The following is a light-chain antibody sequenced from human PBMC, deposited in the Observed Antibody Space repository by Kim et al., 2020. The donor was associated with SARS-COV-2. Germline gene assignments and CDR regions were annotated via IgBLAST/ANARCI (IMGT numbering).Light chain of an antibody. V-gene: IGKV3-11*01. Sequence: LSPGERAALSCRASQSISTLLAWYQQKPGQPPRLLIYDASSRATGIPARFSGSGSGADFTLTISSLEPEDSAVYYCQQRSQWPRTFGQGTKVDIK. J-gene: IGKJ1*01. CDR3: QQRSQWPRT. CDR1: QSISTL. CDR2: DAS.